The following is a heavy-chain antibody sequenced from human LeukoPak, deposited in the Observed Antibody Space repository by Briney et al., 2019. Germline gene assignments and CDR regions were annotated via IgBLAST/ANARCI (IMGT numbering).Heavy chain of an antibody. CDR2: INPSGGST. Sequence: ASVKVSCKASGYSFTSHYMHWVRQAPGQGLEWMGIINPSGGSTSYAQKFQGRVTMTRDMSTSTDYMELSSLRSEDTAVYYCARDDNYYDSSGYYWESYWGQGTLVTVSS. CDR1: GYSFTSHY. CDR3: ARDDNYYDSSGYYWESY. J-gene: IGHJ4*02. V-gene: IGHV1-46*01. D-gene: IGHD3-22*01.